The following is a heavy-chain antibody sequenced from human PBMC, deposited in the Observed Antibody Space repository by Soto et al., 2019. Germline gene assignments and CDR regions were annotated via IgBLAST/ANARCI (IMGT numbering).Heavy chain of an antibody. Sequence: PSETLSLTCAVSGGSISSGGYSWSWIRQPPEKGLEWIGYIYHSGTINNNPSLKSRVTMLIDRSTNQFSLRLTSVTAADTAVYYCARLTCSNTRCLKLNGFDIWGQGTMVTVSS. CDR2: IYHSGTI. CDR3: ARLTCSNTRCLKLNGFDI. V-gene: IGHV4-30-2*02. J-gene: IGHJ3*02. D-gene: IGHD3-3*01. CDR1: GGSISSGGYS.